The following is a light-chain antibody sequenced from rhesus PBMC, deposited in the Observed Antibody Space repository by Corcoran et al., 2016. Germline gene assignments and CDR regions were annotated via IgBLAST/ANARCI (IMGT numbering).Light chain of an antibody. CDR1: QGISSW. J-gene: IGKJ2*01. V-gene: IGKV1-22*01. CDR3: LKYDSSPYI. Sequence: DIQMTQSPSSLSASVGDKVTITCRASQGISSWLAWYQQKPGKAPKLPISKASSLQSGVPSRFGGSGSGTDFTLTISSLQPEEFGSYYCLKYDSSPYIFGQGTKVEIK. CDR2: KAS.